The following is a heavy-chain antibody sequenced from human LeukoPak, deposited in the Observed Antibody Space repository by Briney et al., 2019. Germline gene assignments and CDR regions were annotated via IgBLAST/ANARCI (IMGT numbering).Heavy chain of an antibody. J-gene: IGHJ4*02. D-gene: IGHD6-19*01. Sequence: GGSLRLSCAASGFTFSSYEMNWVRQAPGKGLEWVSYISSSGSTIYYADSVKGRFTISRDNAKNSLYLQMNSLRAEDTAVYYCARVYSSGWAYYFDYWGQGTLVTVSS. CDR2: ISSSGSTI. V-gene: IGHV3-48*03. CDR3: ARVYSSGWAYYFDY. CDR1: GFTFSSYE.